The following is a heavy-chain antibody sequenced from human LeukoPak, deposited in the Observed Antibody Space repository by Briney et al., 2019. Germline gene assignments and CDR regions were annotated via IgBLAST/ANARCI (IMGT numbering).Heavy chain of an antibody. CDR2: IYYSGST. D-gene: IGHD3-10*02. CDR1: GGSISSGGYY. V-gene: IGHV4-61*08. J-gene: IGHJ6*02. CDR3: ARHNDYYVVGGMDV. Sequence: PSQTLSLTCTVSGGSISSGGYYWSWIRQPPGKGLEWIGYIYYSGSTNYNPSLKSRVTISVDTSKNQFSLKLSSVTAADTAVYYCARHNDYYVVGGMDVWGQGTTVTVSS.